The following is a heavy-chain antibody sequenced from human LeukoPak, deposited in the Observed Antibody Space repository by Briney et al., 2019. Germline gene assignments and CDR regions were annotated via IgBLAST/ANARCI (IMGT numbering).Heavy chain of an antibody. V-gene: IGHV1-8*02. CDR2: MNPNSGNT. CDR3: ARGKRFGELLYG. Sequence: GASVKVSCKASGYTFTSYGISWVRQAPGQGLEWMGWMNPNSGNTGYAQKFQGRVTMTRNTSISTAYMELSSLRSEDTAVYYCARGKRFGELLYGWGQGTLVTVSS. D-gene: IGHD3-10*01. CDR1: GYTFTSYG. J-gene: IGHJ4*02.